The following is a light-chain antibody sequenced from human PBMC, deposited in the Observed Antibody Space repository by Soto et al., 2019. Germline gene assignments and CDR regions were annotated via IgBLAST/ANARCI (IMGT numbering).Light chain of an antibody. CDR1: QSVRSN. CDR2: GAS. V-gene: IGKV3-15*01. CDR3: QQYNVWPPWT. J-gene: IGKJ1*01. Sequence: EIVLTQSPATLSVSPGERATLSCRASQSVRSNLAWYQQKPGQAPRLLISGASTRATGIPARFSGSGSGTDFTLTISSLRSEDFATYYCQQYNVWPPWTFGQGTRVEIK.